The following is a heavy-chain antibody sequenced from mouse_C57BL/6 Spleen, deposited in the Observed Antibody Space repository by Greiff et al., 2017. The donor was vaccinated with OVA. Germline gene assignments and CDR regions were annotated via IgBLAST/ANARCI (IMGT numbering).Heavy chain of an antibody. CDR3: ARGPSYDYDAMDY. J-gene: IGHJ4*01. CDR2: IDPSDSET. D-gene: IGHD6-1*01. CDR1: GYTFTSYW. V-gene: IGHV1-52*01. Sequence: QVQIQQPGAELVRPGSSVKLSCKASGYTFTSYWMHWVKQRPIQGLEWIGNIDPSDSETPYNQKFKDKATLTVDKSSSTAYMQLSSLTSEDSAVYYCARGPSYDYDAMDYWGQGTSVTVSS.